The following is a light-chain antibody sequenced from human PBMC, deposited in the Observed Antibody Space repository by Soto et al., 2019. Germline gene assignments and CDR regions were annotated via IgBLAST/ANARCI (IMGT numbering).Light chain of an antibody. J-gene: IGLJ1*01. CDR1: SSDVGGYNY. V-gene: IGLV2-11*01. Sequence: QSVLTQPASVSGSPGQSITISCTGTSSDVGGYNYVSWYQQHPGKAPKVIIYDVTQRPSGVPDRFSGSKSGNAASLTISGLQAEDEADYYCCSYAGSHTKYVFGTGTKVTVL. CDR2: DVT. CDR3: CSYAGSHTKYV.